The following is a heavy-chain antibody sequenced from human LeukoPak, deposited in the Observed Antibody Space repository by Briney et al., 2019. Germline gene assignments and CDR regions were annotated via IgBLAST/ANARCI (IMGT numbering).Heavy chain of an antibody. Sequence: PSETLSLTCTVSGGSVSSADYYWSWIRHPPGKALEWIGYIYHTGSNNYKYSLKSRVTISLDTSKNRFSLRLTSVTAADTARYYCARDQGEGSHRHAFDIWGQGTMVTVSS. V-gene: IGHV4-61*08. J-gene: IGHJ3*02. CDR1: GGSVSSADYY. D-gene: IGHD2-21*01. CDR3: ARDQGEGSHRHAFDI. CDR2: IYHTGSN.